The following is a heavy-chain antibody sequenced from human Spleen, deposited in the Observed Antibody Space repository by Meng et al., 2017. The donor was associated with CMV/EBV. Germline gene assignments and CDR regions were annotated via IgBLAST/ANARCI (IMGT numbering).Heavy chain of an antibody. V-gene: IGHV3-23*01. Sequence: ASGFTFSSYAMSWVRQAPGKGLEWVSAISGSGGSTYYADSVKGRFTISRDNSKNTLYLQMNSLRAEDTAVYYCAKGLYYYGSGSLDPWGQGTLVTVS. CDR1: GFTFSSYA. CDR2: ISGSGGST. D-gene: IGHD3-10*01. CDR3: AKGLYYYGSGSLDP. J-gene: IGHJ5*02.